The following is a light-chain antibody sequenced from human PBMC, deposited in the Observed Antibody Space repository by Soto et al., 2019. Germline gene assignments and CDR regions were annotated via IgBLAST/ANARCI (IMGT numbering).Light chain of an antibody. CDR3: QQLNSYLRA. J-gene: IGKJ1*01. V-gene: IGKV1-9*01. CDR2: AAS. CDR1: QGISSY. Sequence: DIQLTQSPSFLSASVGDRVTITCRASQGISSYLAWYQQKPGKAPKLLIYAASTLQSGVPSRFSGSGSGTEFTLTSSSLQPKDFATYYCQQLNSYLRAYGQGNKVDI.